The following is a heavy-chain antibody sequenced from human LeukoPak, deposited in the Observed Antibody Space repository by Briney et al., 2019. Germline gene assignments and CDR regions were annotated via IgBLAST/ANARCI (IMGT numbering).Heavy chain of an antibody. V-gene: IGHV3-7*04. CDR1: GFIFRNYW. D-gene: IGHD6-19*01. J-gene: IGHJ4*02. CDR2: INHDGGDK. CDR3: ARDGSGWAYDY. Sequence: GGSLRLSCVASGFIFRNYWMSWVRQAPGKGLEWVANINHDGGDKNYVDSVKGRFTISRDNAKSSLYLQMNSLRVEDTAVYYCARDGSGWAYDYWGQGTLVTVSS.